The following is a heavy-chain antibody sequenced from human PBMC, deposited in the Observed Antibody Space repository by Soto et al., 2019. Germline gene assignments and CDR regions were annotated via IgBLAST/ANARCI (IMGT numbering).Heavy chain of an antibody. CDR3: ASMGYSGYDDSGHRDD. D-gene: IGHD5-12*01. V-gene: IGHV1-69*13. CDR2: IIPIFGTA. CDR1: GGTFSSYA. J-gene: IGHJ4*02. Sequence: GASVKVSCKASGGTFSSYAISWVRQAPGQGLEWMGGIIPIFGTANYAQKFQGRVTITADESTSTAYMELSSLRSEDTAVYYCASMGYSGYDDSGHRDDWGQGTLVTVSS.